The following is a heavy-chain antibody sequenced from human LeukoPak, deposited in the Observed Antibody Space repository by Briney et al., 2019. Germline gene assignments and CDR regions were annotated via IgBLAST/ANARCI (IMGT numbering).Heavy chain of an antibody. CDR2: IYTSGST. CDR3: AGIITGTTTAFDI. D-gene: IGHD1-7*01. J-gene: IGHJ3*02. CDR1: GGSISGYY. Sequence: PSETLSLTCTVSGGSISGYYWSWIRQAAGKGLEWIGRIYTSGSTHYNPSIKSRVTMSVDTSKNQFSLKLSSVTAADTAVYYCAGIITGTTTAFDIWGQGTMVTVSS. V-gene: IGHV4-4*07.